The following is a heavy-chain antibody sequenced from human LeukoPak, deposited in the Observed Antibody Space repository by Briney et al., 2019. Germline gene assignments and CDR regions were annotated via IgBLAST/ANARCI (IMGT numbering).Heavy chain of an antibody. CDR2: IYHSGST. Sequence: TSETLSLTCTVSGYSISSGYYWGWIRQPPGKGLEWIGSIYHSGSTYYNPSLKSRVTISVDTSKNQFSLKLSSVTAADTAVYYCARVGVSSGWDLDYWGQGTLVTVSS. V-gene: IGHV4-38-2*02. J-gene: IGHJ4*02. CDR3: ARVGVSSGWDLDY. D-gene: IGHD6-19*01. CDR1: GYSISSGYY.